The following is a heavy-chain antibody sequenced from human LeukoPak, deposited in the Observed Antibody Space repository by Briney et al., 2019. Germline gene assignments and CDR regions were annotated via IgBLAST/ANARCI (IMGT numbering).Heavy chain of an antibody. CDR1: GFTFDDYG. CDR2: INWNGGST. V-gene: IGHV3-20*04. D-gene: IGHD5-24*01. CDR3: ARGEMATILDYYYYMDV. J-gene: IGHJ6*03. Sequence: GGSLRLSCAASGFTFDDYGMSWVRQAPGKGLEWVSGINWNGGSTGYADSVKGRFTISRDNAKNSLYLQMNSLRAEDTAVYYCARGEMATILDYYYYMDVWGKGTTVTVSS.